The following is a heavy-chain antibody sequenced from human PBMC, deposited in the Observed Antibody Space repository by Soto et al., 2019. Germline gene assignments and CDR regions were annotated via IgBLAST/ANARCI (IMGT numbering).Heavy chain of an antibody. J-gene: IGHJ4*02. CDR3: AKAGGGYDPMGDYFDY. CDR1: GFTFNNYG. CDR2: ISYDGSNK. Sequence: QVQLVESGGGVVQPGRSLRLSCAASGFTFNNYGMHWVRQAPGKGLEWVAVISYDGSNKYYADSVKGRFTISRDNSKNTLYLQMNSLRAEDTAVYYCAKAGGGYDPMGDYFDYWGQGTLVTVSS. V-gene: IGHV3-30*18. D-gene: IGHD2-15*01.